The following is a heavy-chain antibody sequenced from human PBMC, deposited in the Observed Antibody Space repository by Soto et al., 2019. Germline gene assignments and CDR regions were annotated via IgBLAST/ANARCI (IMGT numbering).Heavy chain of an antibody. V-gene: IGHV1-58*01. CDR1: GFPFTSTA. CDR3: AAYRGVDVWSGYYEFGVMDF. CDR2: IVVGSGNT. D-gene: IGHD3-3*01. Sequence: SVQVSCTASGFPFTSTAVQWVRQARGQRLEWIGWIVVGSGNTNYAQKFQERVTITRDMSTSTAYMELSSLRSEDTAVYYCAAYRGVDVWSGYYEFGVMDFCGQGSTVT. J-gene: IGHJ6*02.